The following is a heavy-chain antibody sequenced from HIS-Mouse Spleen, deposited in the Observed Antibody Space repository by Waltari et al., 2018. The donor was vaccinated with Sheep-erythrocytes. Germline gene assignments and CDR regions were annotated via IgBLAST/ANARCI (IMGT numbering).Heavy chain of an antibody. J-gene: IGHJ4*02. CDR3: ARHKDTAMVHFDY. Sequence: QLQLQESGPGLVKPSETLSLTCTVSGGSISSSSYYWGWIRQPPGKGLEWIGSIYYSGSTYYNPSLKSRVTISVDTSKNPFSLKLSSVTAADTAVYYCARHKDTAMVHFDYWGQGTLVTVSS. V-gene: IGHV4-39*01. CDR2: IYYSGST. CDR1: GGSISSSSYY. D-gene: IGHD5-18*01.